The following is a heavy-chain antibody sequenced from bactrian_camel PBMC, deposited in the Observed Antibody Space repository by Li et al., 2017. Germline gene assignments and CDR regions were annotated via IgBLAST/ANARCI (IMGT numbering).Heavy chain of an antibody. CDR2: IHTGYGVT. D-gene: IGHD5*01. CDR3: TRETKWVGYHEMAEY. J-gene: IGHJ4*01. CDR1: GDTGSAYF. Sequence: VQLVESGGGSVQAGGSLRLSCAATGDTGSAYFMAWSRQAPGKEREGVAAIHTGYGVTYYADPVKGRFTISQDNAKNTVYLQMNGLKIEDTAMYYCTRETKWVGYHEMAEYWGQGTQVTVS. V-gene: IGHV3S1*01.